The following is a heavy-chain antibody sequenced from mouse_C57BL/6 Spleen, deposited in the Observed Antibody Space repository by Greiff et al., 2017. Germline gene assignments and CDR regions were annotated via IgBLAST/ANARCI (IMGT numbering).Heavy chain of an antibody. CDR1: GYTFTDYN. Sequence: VQLKESGPELVKPGASVKIPCKASGYTFTDYNMDWVKQSHGKSLEWIGDINPNNGGTIYNQKFKGKATLTVDKSSSTAYMELRSLTSEDTAVYYCARGAPYYYGSSYWYFDVWGTGTTVTVSS. D-gene: IGHD1-1*01. V-gene: IGHV1-18*01. CDR2: INPNNGGT. J-gene: IGHJ1*03. CDR3: ARGAPYYYGSSYWYFDV.